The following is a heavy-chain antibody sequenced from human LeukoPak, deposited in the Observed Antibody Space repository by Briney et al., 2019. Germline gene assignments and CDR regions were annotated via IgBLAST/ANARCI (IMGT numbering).Heavy chain of an antibody. J-gene: IGHJ5*02. Sequence: PGGSLRLSCAASGFTFSSYAMHWVRQAPGKGLEYVSAISSNGGSTYYANSVEGRFTISRDNSKNTLYLQMGSLRAEDMAVYYCARATYYYGSGSSTHNWFDPWGQGTLVTVSS. CDR2: ISSNGGST. CDR1: GFTFSSYA. V-gene: IGHV3-64*01. CDR3: ARATYYYGSGSSTHNWFDP. D-gene: IGHD3-10*01.